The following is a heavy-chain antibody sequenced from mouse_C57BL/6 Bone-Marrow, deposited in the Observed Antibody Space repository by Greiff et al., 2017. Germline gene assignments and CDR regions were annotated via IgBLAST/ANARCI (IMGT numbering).Heavy chain of an antibody. Sequence: LQQSGAELVKPGASVKLSCKASGYIFTEYTIHWVKQRSGQGLEWIGWFYPGSGSIKYNERFKDKATLTADKSSNTVYMELSRLTSEDPAVYFCARHERYYDYEGYFDYWGQGTTLTVSS. V-gene: IGHV1-62-2*01. CDR2: FYPGSGSI. J-gene: IGHJ2*01. D-gene: IGHD2-4*01. CDR1: GYIFTEYT. CDR3: ARHERYYDYEGYFDY.